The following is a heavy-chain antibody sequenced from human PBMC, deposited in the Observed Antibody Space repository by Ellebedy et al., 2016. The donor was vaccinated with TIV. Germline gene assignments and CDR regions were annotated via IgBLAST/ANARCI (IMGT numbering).Heavy chain of an antibody. J-gene: IGHJ5*02. CDR3: AKESSTWNSINNWFDL. D-gene: IGHD2-2*01. CDR1: RFTFSTYA. Sequence: GESLKISCAASRFTFSTYAMSWVRQAPGKGLEWVSGISASGGSTYYVDSVKARFTISRDNSKHTLYLQMNSLRAEDTAIYYCAKESSTWNSINNWFDLWGQGTLVTVSS. CDR2: ISASGGST. V-gene: IGHV3-23*01.